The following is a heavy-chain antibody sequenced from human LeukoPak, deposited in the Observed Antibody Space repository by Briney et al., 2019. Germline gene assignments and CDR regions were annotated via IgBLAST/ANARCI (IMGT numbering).Heavy chain of an antibody. CDR3: ARDSGWLRFHY. CDR2: ISPSGDIT. J-gene: IGHJ4*02. CDR1: GFTFSNDG. Sequence: AGGTLRLSCAGYGFTFSNDGMNWVRQAAGKGLEWVSGISPSGDITYYIDSVKGRFTISRDNSKNTFYLQMSSLRAEDTAVYYCARDSGWLRFHYWGQGTLVTVSS. D-gene: IGHD5-12*01. V-gene: IGHV3-23*01.